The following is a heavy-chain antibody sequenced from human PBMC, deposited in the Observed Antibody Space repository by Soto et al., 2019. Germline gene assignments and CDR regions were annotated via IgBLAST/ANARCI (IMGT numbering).Heavy chain of an antibody. Sequence: KPGGSLRLSCAASGFTFSSYGMNWVRQAPGKGLEWVSSISSSSSYIYYADSVKGRFTISRDNAKNSLYLQMNSLRAEDTAVYYCARSARAYGMDVWGQGTTVTVSS. CDR1: GFTFSSYG. CDR3: ARSARAYGMDV. V-gene: IGHV3-21*01. CDR2: ISSSSSYI. J-gene: IGHJ6*02.